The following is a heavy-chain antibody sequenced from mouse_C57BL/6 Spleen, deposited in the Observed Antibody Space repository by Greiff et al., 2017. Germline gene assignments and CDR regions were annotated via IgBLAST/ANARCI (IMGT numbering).Heavy chain of an antibody. CDR1: GYAFSSSW. CDR3: ARNPRYAMDY. V-gene: IGHV1-82*01. D-gene: IGHD2-14*01. CDR2: IYPGDGDT. J-gene: IGHJ4*01. Sequence: QVQLQQSGPELVKPGASVKISCKASGYAFSSSWMNWVKQRPGKGREWIGRIYPGDGDTNYNGKFKGKATLTADKSSSTAYMQLSSLTSEDSAVYFGARNPRYAMDYWGQGTSVTVSS.